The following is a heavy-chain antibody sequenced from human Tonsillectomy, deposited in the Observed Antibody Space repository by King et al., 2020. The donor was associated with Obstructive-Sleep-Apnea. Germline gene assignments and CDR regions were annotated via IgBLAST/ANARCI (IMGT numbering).Heavy chain of an antibody. Sequence: VQLVQSGGGLVQPGGSLRLSCSDSGFTLSSDWMHWVRQDLGKGLVWVSVINIDGSRTTSADSVKGRFTLSRDNAKNTMYLKMTSLTAEDTAVYYCARGGRGSYYYYYFDYWGQGTLVTVSS. J-gene: IGHJ4*02. CDR1: GFTLSSDW. D-gene: IGHD1-26*01. V-gene: IGHV3-74*02. CDR2: INIDGSRT. CDR3: ARGGRGSYYYYYFDY.